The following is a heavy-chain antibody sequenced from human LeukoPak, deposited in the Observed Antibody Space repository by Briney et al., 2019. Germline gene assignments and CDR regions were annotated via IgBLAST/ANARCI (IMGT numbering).Heavy chain of an antibody. CDR3: AGDKYIAAAGCYDY. V-gene: IGHV3-30*09. D-gene: IGHD6-13*01. Sequence: GGSLRLSCAASGFTFSSYAMHWVRQAPGKGLEWVAVISYDGSNKYYADSVKGRFAISRDNSKNTLYLQMNSLRAEDTAVYYCAGDKYIAAAGCYDYWGQGTLVTVSS. J-gene: IGHJ4*02. CDR2: ISYDGSNK. CDR1: GFTFSSYA.